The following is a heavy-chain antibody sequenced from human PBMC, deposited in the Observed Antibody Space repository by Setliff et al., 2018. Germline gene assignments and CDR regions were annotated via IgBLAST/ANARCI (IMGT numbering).Heavy chain of an antibody. D-gene: IGHD3-3*01. CDR2: INPSGGST. V-gene: IGHV1-46*01. CDR3: ARELLFGGVIFGY. J-gene: IGHJ4*02. Sequence: ASVKVSCKASGYTFTSYYMHWVRQAPGQGLEWMGIINPSGGSTSYAQKFQDRVTMTRDTSTSTVYMELSSLRSGDTAMYYCARELLFGGVIFGYWGQGTLVTVSS. CDR1: GYTFTSYY.